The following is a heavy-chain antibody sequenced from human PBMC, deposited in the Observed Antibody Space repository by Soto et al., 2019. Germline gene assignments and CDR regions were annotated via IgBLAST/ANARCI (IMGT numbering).Heavy chain of an antibody. V-gene: IGHV4-59*01. J-gene: IGHJ6*03. CDR1: GGSINTYY. Sequence: PSETLSLTCNVSGGSINTYYWSWIRQPPGKGLEWIGYIYYSGSTNYNPSLKSRVTMSVDTSKNQFSLKLSSVTAADTAVYYCARGGRAASYYSSGVWGKGTTVTVSS. CDR3: ARGGRAASYYSSGV. CDR2: IYYSGST.